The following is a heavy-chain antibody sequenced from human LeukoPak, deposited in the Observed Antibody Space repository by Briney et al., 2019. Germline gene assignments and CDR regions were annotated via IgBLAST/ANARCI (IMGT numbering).Heavy chain of an antibody. Sequence: ASVKVSCKASGYTFTSYGISWVRQAPGQGLEWMGWISAYNGNTNYAQKLQGRVTMTTDTSTSTAYMEPRSLRSDDTAVYYCARDTYYYDSSGYYESSRFDPWGQGTLVTVSS. J-gene: IGHJ5*02. CDR2: ISAYNGNT. CDR1: GYTFTSYG. V-gene: IGHV1-18*01. CDR3: ARDTYYYDSSGYYESSRFDP. D-gene: IGHD3-22*01.